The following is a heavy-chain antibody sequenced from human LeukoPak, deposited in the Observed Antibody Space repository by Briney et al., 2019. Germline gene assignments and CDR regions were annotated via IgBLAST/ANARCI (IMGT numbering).Heavy chain of an antibody. J-gene: IGHJ4*02. CDR1: GFSFSAYW. V-gene: IGHV3-7*01. Sequence: PGGSLRLSCAASGFSFSAYWMTWVRQAPGTGLEWVANINPAGTETYYVDPVKGRFTISRDNAKNLLYLQMNSLRAEDTAVYYCARSRAAAGTTPVGYWGQGTLVTVSS. CDR2: INPAGTET. D-gene: IGHD6-13*01. CDR3: ARSRAAAGTTPVGY.